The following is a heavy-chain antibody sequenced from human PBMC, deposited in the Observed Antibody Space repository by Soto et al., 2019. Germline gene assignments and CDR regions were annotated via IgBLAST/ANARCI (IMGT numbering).Heavy chain of an antibody. D-gene: IGHD6-19*01. CDR2: ISYDGGMT. J-gene: IGHJ4*02. CDR3: ARTMAVTGPYYFDY. Sequence: PGGSLRLSCAASGFTFSSYAFHWIRQAPGKGLEWVAVISYDGGMTYYADSVRGRFTISRDNSKNTLYLQMNSLRDEDTAVYYCARTMAVTGPYYFDYWGQGSLVTVS. CDR1: GFTFSSYA. V-gene: IGHV3-30-3*01.